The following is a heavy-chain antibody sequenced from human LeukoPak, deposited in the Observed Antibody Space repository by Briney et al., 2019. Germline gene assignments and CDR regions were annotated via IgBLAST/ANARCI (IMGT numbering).Heavy chain of an antibody. CDR3: AKDHTIFGAE. Sequence: GGSLRLSCAASGFTFSSYSMNWVRQAPGKGLEWVSAISGSGGSTYYADSVKGRFTISRDNSKNTLYLQMNSLRAEDTAVYYCAKDHTIFGAEWGQGTLVTVSS. J-gene: IGHJ4*02. V-gene: IGHV3-23*01. CDR1: GFTFSSYS. D-gene: IGHD3-3*01. CDR2: ISGSGGST.